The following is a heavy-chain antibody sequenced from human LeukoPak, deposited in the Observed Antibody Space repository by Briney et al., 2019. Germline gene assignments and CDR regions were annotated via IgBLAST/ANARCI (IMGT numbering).Heavy chain of an antibody. D-gene: IGHD5-18*01. CDR2: IKQDGSEK. CDR1: GFTFDDYG. Sequence: GGSLRLSCAASGFTFDDYGMSWVRQAPGKGLEGVANIKQDGSEKNYVDSVKGRFIISRDNAKNSLYLQMNSLRAEDTAVYYCARDPGGYSTLDYWGQGTLVTVSS. J-gene: IGHJ4*02. V-gene: IGHV3-7*01. CDR3: ARDPGGYSTLDY.